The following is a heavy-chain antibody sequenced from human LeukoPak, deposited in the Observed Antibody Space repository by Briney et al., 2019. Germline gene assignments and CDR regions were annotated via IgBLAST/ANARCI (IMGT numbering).Heavy chain of an antibody. CDR1: GGSISSYY. J-gene: IGHJ4*02. V-gene: IGHV4-34*01. CDR3: ARGLTSPAPH. Sequence: PSETLSLTCTVSGGSISSYYWSWIRQPPGKGLEWIGEINHSGSTNYNPSLKSRVTILVDTSKNQFSLQLSSVTAADTAVYYCARGLTSPAPHWGQGTLVTVSS. CDR2: INHSGST.